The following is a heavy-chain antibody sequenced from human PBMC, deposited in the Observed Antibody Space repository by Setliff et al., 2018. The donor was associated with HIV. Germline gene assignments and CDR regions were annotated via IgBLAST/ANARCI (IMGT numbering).Heavy chain of an antibody. J-gene: IGHJ3*01. CDR2: IHYDERT. CDR1: GDSATNSRYY. CDR3: ARAPPGIQNDAFDV. Sequence: SETLSLTCTVSGDSATNSRYYWAWIRQPPGKGLEYIGSIHYDERTYYNPSLKSRVTISLDTSKNQFSLNLNSVTAADTAVYYCARAPPGIQNDAFDVWGQGTMVTVSS. V-gene: IGHV4-39*01.